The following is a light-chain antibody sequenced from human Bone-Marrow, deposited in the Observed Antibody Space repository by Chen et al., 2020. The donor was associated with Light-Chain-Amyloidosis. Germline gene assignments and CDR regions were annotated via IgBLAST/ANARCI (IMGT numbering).Light chain of an antibody. CDR1: NIGSTI. V-gene: IGLV3-21*02. J-gene: IGLJ3*02. CDR3: QVWDRSSDRPV. CDR2: DDS. Sequence: SYVLTQPSSVSVAQGPTATLACGGDNIGSTIVHWYQQTPGQAPLLVVYDDSDRPSGIPERLSGSNSGNTATLTVSRVEAGDEADYYCQVWDRSSDRPVFGGGTKLTVL.